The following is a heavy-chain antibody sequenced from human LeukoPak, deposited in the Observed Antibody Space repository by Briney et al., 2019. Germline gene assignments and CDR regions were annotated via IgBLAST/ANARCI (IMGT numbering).Heavy chain of an antibody. CDR2: IDTSSSYI. CDR1: GFTFTSYG. D-gene: IGHD1-26*01. Sequence: PGGSLRLSCTASGFTFTSYGMNWVRQAPGKGLEWVSFIDTSSSYIYYGDSLKGRVTISRDNAKNSLYLQMNGLRAEDTAVYYCAKDLAGSGSYSFDYWGQGTLVTVSS. CDR3: AKDLAGSGSYSFDY. V-gene: IGHV3-21*01. J-gene: IGHJ4*02.